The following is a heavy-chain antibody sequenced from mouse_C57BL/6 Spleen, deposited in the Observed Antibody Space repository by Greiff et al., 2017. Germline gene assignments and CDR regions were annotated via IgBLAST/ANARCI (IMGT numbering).Heavy chain of an antibody. D-gene: IGHD1-1*01. CDR2: IDPGSGST. J-gene: IGHJ4*01. CDR1: GYTFTSYW. CDR3: ARYYCSSSLGDY. Sequence: VQLQQPGAELVKPGASVKMSCKASGYTFTSYWITWVKQRPGQGLEWIGDIDPGSGSTNYTEKFKSKATLTVDTTSSTAYMQLSSLTSEDSAVYYCARYYCSSSLGDYWGQGTSVTVSS. V-gene: IGHV1-55*01.